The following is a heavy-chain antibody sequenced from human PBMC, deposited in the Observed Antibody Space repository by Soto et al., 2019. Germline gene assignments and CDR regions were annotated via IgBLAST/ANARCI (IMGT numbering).Heavy chain of an antibody. CDR2: VNGDGSST. CDR3: ARDNWNTV. CDR1: GFTFSNYW. D-gene: IGHD1-20*01. V-gene: IGHV3-74*01. Sequence: WGSLSLSCAASGFTFSNYWMHWVRQAPGKGLVWVSRVNGDGSSTFYADSVKGRFTISRDNAKNTVYLQMNSLRAEDTAVYYCARDNWNTVWGQGTMVTVSS. J-gene: IGHJ3*01.